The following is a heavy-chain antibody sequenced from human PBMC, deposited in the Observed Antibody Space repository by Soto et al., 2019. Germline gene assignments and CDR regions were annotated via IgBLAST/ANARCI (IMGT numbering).Heavy chain of an antibody. CDR1: GFTFSSLA. CDR2: ISGSGGST. V-gene: IGHV3-23*01. Sequence: GGSLRPPCQAPGFTFSSLAMAGARQAPGKGLEWVSAISGSGGSTYYADSVKGRFTISRDNSKNTLYLQMNSLRAEDTAVYYCAKDNRDGYNTYNCFDPWGQGTLVTVSS. J-gene: IGHJ5*02. CDR3: AKDNRDGYNTYNCFDP. D-gene: IGHD5-12*01.